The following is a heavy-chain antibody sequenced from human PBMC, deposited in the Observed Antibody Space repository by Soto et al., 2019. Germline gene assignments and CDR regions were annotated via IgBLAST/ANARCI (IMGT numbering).Heavy chain of an antibody. Sequence: GGSLRLSCTASGFTFGDYAMSWFRQAPGKGLEWVGFIRSKAYGGTTEYAASAKGRFTISRDDSKSIAYLQMNSLKTEDTAVYYCTRVWSYGPFDYWGQGTLVTVSS. D-gene: IGHD5-18*01. CDR1: GFTFGDYA. V-gene: IGHV3-49*03. J-gene: IGHJ4*02. CDR3: TRVWSYGPFDY. CDR2: IRSKAYGGTT.